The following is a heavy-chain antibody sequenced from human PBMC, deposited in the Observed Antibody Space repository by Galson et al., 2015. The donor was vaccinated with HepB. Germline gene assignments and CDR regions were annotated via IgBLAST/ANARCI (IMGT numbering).Heavy chain of an antibody. V-gene: IGHV3-66*02. CDR1: GFTVSSNY. J-gene: IGHJ6*02. D-gene: IGHD3-3*01. CDR3: ARDQTDDDFWSGTWYYYYGMDV. CDR2: IYSGGST. Sequence: SLRLSCAASGFTVSSNYMSWVRQAPGKGLEWVSVIYSGGSTYYADSVKGRFTISRDNSKNTLYLQMNSLRAEDTAVYYCARDQTDDDFWSGTWYYYYGMDVWGQGTTVTVSS.